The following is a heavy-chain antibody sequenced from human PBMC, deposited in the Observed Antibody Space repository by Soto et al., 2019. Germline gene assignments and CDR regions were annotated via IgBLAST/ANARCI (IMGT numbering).Heavy chain of an antibody. CDR3: ARLKAHGGNETFDY. V-gene: IGHV1-69*13. Sequence: ASVKVSCKASGGTFSSYAISWVRQAPGQGLEWMGGIIPIFGTANYAQKFQGRVTITADESTSTAYMELSSLRSEDTAVYYCARLKAHGGNETFDYWGQGTLVTVSS. J-gene: IGHJ4*02. CDR2: IIPIFGTA. CDR1: GGTFSSYA. D-gene: IGHD2-15*01.